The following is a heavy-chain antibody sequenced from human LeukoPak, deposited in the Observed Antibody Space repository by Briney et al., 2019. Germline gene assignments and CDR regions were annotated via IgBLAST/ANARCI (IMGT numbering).Heavy chain of an antibody. D-gene: IGHD2-2*01. V-gene: IGHV1-2*02. Sequence: ASVKVSCKASGYTFTSYDINWVRQATGQGLEWLGWINPKTGGTNYAQKIQGRVTMARDTSISTAYMEVRRLRSVDTAVYYCARGREILVVPYYYYIDVWGKGTTVTVSS. CDR2: INPKTGGT. CDR3: ARGREILVVPYYYYIDV. J-gene: IGHJ6*03. CDR1: GYTFTSYD.